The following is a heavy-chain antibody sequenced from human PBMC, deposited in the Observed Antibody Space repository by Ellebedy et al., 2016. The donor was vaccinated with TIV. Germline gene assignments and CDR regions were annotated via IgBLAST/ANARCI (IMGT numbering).Heavy chain of an antibody. Sequence: SETLSLTXAVYGGSFSGYYWSWIRQPPGKGLEWIGEINHSGSTNYNPSLKSRVTISVDTSKNQFSLKLSSVTAADTAVYYCARGARYYYGSGRYYYYYYMDVWGKGTTVTVSS. CDR1: GGSFSGYY. D-gene: IGHD3-10*01. CDR3: ARGARYYYGSGRYYYYYYMDV. CDR2: INHSGST. J-gene: IGHJ6*03. V-gene: IGHV4-34*01.